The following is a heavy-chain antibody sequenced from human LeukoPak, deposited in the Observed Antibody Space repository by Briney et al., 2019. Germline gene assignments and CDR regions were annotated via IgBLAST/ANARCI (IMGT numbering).Heavy chain of an antibody. V-gene: IGHV3-7*01. CDR2: INQDESER. CDR3: ARYGNGEWLAHYAFDV. D-gene: IGHD6-19*01. J-gene: IGHJ3*01. CDR1: GFIFSRYW. Sequence: PGGSLRLSCATSGFIFSRYWMSWVRQAPGKGLEGVANINQDESERNYVDSVKGRFTISRDNAKNSLDLQMNSLRAEDTAVYYCARYGNGEWLAHYAFDVWGQGTMVTVAS.